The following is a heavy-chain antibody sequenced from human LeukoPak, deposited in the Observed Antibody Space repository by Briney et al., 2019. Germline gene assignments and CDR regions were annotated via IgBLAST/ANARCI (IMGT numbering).Heavy chain of an antibody. J-gene: IGHJ4*02. D-gene: IGHD6-19*01. CDR3: ARGSESYSSGWKFDY. V-gene: IGHV4-61*02. Sequence: SQTLSLTCTVSGGSISSGSYYWNWIRQPAGKGLEWIGRIYTSGSTNYNPSLKSRVTISVDTSKNQFSLKLSSVTAADTAVYYCARGSESYSSGWKFDYWGQGTLVTVSS. CDR1: GGSISSGSYY. CDR2: IYTSGST.